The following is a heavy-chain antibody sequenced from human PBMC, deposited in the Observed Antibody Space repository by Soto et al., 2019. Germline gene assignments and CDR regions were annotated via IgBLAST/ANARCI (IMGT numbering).Heavy chain of an antibody. D-gene: IGHD2-2*02. V-gene: IGHV3-33*01. CDR3: ARYLVVVPAAILDDYYYYMDV. CDR2: IWYDGSNK. CDR1: GFTFSSYG. J-gene: IGHJ6*03. Sequence: PGGSLRLSCAASGFTFSSYGMHWVRQAPGKGLEWVAVIWYDGSNKYYADSVKGRFTISRDNSKNTLYLQMNSLRAEDTAVYYCARYLVVVPAAILDDYYYYMDVWGKGTTVTVSS.